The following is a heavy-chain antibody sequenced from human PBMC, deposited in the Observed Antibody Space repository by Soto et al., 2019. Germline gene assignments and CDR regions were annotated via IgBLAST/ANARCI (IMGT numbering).Heavy chain of an antibody. CDR3: ARGGTYNCGYFAY. CDR1: GYTFARYA. J-gene: IGHJ4*02. CDR2: IDAGNGNT. Sequence: ASVKVSCKASGYTFARYATHWVCQAPGQGLECMGWIDAGNGNTESSQKFRGRVTITWDPSASTAYMEVSSLRPEDTAVYYCARGGTYNCGYFAYSGQGSQVLVSA. D-gene: IGHD1-1*01. V-gene: IGHV1-3*01.